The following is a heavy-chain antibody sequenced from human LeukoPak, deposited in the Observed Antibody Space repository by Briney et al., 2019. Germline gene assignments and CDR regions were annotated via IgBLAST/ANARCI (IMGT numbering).Heavy chain of an antibody. V-gene: IGHV4-39*07. J-gene: IGHJ4*02. Sequence: SETLSLTCTVSGDSISRSSYFWAWIRQPPGKGLEWIGSVYSSGSTYYNPSLRSQITISVDTSKNQFSLKLTSVAAAGTAMYYCTRDMEYPGAGFDYWGQGIPVTVSS. D-gene: IGHD3-3*01. CDR2: VYSSGST. CDR1: GDSISRSSYF. CDR3: TRDMEYPGAGFDY.